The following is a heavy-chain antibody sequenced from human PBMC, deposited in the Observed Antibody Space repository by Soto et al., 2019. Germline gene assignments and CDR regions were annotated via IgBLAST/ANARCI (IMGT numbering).Heavy chain of an antibody. CDR1: GGSISSSSYY. V-gene: IGHV4-39*01. Sequence: PSETLSLTCTVSGGSISSSSYYWGWIRQPPGKGLEWIGSIYYSGSTYYNPSLKSRVTISVDTSKNQFSLKLSSVTAADTAVYYCARLKIAVAEIDYWGQGTLVTVSS. CDR3: ARLKIAVAEIDY. CDR2: IYYSGST. J-gene: IGHJ4*02. D-gene: IGHD6-19*01.